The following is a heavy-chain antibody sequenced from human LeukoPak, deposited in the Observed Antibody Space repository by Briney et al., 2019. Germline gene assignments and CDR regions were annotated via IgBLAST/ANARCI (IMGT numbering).Heavy chain of an antibody. J-gene: IGHJ4*01. CDR3: VRRQGYVGSLLDN. V-gene: IGHV3-48*02. CDR2: ISSSSSAI. Sequence: GGSLRLSCAASGFIFSTYIMTWVRQAPGKGLEWVSYISSSSSAIYYADSVRGRFTVSRDNAKNLLYLQMKSLRDEDTAVYYCVRRQGYVGSLLDNWGQGPLVTGSS. CDR1: GFIFSTYI. D-gene: IGHD1-26*01.